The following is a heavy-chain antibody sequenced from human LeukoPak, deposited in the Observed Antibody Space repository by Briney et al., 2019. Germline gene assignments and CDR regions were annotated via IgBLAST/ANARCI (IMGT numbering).Heavy chain of an antibody. V-gene: IGHV1-46*01. J-gene: IGHJ6*03. CDR1: GYTFTSYY. CDR3: ARDSDSGSSCHYYYMDV. CDR2: INPGGGST. D-gene: IGHD1-26*01. Sequence: ASVKVSCKASGYTFTSYYMHWVRQAPGQGLEWMGIINPGGGSTTYAQKFQGRVTMTRDMSTNTVYMELNSLRSEDAAVYYCARDSDSGSSCHYYYMDVWGKGTTVTVSS.